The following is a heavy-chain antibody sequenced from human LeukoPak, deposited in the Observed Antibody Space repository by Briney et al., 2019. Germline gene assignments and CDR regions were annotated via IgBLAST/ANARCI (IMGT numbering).Heavy chain of an antibody. CDR3: ARYCSGGSCDSSNWFDP. CDR1: GGFISSSSYY. J-gene: IGHJ5*02. CDR2: IHNSGAT. V-gene: IGHV4-39*01. D-gene: IGHD2-15*01. Sequence: SETLSLTCSVSGGFISSSSYYWVWIRQPPGKGLEWIATIHNSGATYYNPSLKSRVTISVDTSKNQFSLKLSFVTAADTAVYYCARYCSGGSCDSSNWFDPWGQGTLVTVSS.